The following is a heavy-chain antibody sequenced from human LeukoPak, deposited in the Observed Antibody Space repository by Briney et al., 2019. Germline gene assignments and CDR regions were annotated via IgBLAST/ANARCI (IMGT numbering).Heavy chain of an antibody. J-gene: IGHJ4*02. D-gene: IGHD3-22*01. CDR2: INHSGST. V-gene: IGHV4-34*01. CDR3: ARKWLPHFFDY. CDR1: GGSFSGYY. Sequence: SETLSLTCAVYGGSFSGYYWSWIRQPPGKGLEWIGEINHSGSTNYNPSLKSRVTISVDTSKNQFSLKLSSVTAADTAVYYCARKWLPHFFDYWGQGTLVTVSS.